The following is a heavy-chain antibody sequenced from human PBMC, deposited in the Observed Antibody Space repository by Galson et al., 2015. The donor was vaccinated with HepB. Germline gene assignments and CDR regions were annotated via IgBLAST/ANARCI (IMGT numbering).Heavy chain of an antibody. V-gene: IGHV1-46*04. Sequence: SVKVSCKASGYTFTSYYMHWVRQAPGQGLEWMGIINPSGGSTSYAQKLQGRVTMTRDTSTSTVYMELSSLRSEDTAVYYCARVRYDILTGPSPMDVWGQGTTVTVSS. J-gene: IGHJ6*02. CDR3: ARVRYDILTGPSPMDV. CDR1: GYTFTSYY. CDR2: INPSGGST. D-gene: IGHD3-9*01.